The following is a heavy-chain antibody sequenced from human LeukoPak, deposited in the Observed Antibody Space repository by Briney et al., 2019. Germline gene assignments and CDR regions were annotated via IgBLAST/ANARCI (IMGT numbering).Heavy chain of an antibody. V-gene: IGHV3-30-3*01. CDR1: GFTFSSYA. CDR2: MSYDGSSE. CDR3: ARVWYYDYVWGSSDY. Sequence: GGSLRLSCAASGFTFSSYAMHCVRQAPGKGLEWVAVMSYDGSSEYYADSVKGRFTISRDNAKNSLYLQMNSLRDEDTAVYYCARVWYYDYVWGSSDYWGQGTLVTVSS. J-gene: IGHJ4*02. D-gene: IGHD3-16*01.